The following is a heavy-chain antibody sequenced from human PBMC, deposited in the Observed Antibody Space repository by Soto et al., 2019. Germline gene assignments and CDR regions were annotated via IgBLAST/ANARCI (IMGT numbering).Heavy chain of an antibody. CDR1: GFTVGNNY. J-gene: IGHJ4*02. CDR3: ACDGSRGERH. V-gene: IGHV3-53*04. Sequence: EVQLVESGGGLVQPGGSLRLSCAVSGFTVGNNYMSWVRQPPGKGLEWVSIIFSGGGTTYADSVKGRFTISRDSSKSTLDLQMNSLRTEATGLDYCACDGSRGERHWGQGTLVIVSS. D-gene: IGHD1-26*01. CDR2: IFSGGGT.